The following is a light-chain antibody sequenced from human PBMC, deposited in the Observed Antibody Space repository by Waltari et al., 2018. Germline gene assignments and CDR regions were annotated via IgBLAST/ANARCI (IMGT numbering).Light chain of an antibody. CDR3: QQYGGSPRIFT. V-gene: IGKV3-20*01. CDR2: GVS. J-gene: IGKJ3*01. Sequence: ESVLPQSPGTLSLSPGERATLSCKTSQNISSSYLTWSHQKPGPAPRLAVYGVSTRATGIPDRFSGSRSGTDFTLTISRLEPEDFAVYYCQQYGGSPRIFTFGAGTKVEIK. CDR1: QNISSSY.